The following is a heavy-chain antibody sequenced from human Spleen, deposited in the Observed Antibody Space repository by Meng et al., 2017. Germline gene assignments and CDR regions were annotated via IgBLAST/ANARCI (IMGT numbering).Heavy chain of an antibody. V-gene: IGHV4-39*07. CDR2: IYYSGST. Sequence: GSLRLSCTVSGGSISSSSYYWGWIRQPPGKGLEWIGNIYYSGSTYYNPSLKSRVTISVDTSKNQFSLKLNSVTAADTAVYHCARIPYYSDSDNYAFDIWGQGTMVTVSS. CDR3: ARIPYYSDSDNYAFDI. J-gene: IGHJ3*02. D-gene: IGHD3-22*01. CDR1: GGSISSSSYY.